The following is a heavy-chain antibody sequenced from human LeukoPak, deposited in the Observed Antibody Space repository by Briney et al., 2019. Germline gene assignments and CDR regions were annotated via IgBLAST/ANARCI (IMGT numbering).Heavy chain of an antibody. J-gene: IGHJ3*02. V-gene: IGHV4-59*12. D-gene: IGHD3-22*01. CDR3: ARGNYDSSGPRSFDI. CDR1: GGSISSYY. CDR2: IYYSGST. Sequence: SETLSLTCTVSGGSISSYYWSWIRQPPGKGLEWIGYIYYSGSTNYNPSLKSRVTISVDTSKNQFSLKLSSVTAADTAVYYCARGNYDSSGPRSFDIWGQGTMVTVSS.